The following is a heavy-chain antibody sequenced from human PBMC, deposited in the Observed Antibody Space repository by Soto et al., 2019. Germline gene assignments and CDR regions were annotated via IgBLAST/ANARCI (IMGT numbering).Heavy chain of an antibody. D-gene: IGHD2-2*01. J-gene: IGHJ5*02. CDR2: IYPGDSDT. CDR1: GFGLNTDW. CDR3: ARGYCTTTICDPWFDP. Sequence: PGESLKISCEGFGFGLNTDWIAWVRQKPGKGLEWMGAIYPGDSDTRYSPSFQGQVTISADKSITTAYLQWSSLKASDTAMYYCARGYCTTTICDPWFDPWGQGTLVTVSS. V-gene: IGHV5-51*01.